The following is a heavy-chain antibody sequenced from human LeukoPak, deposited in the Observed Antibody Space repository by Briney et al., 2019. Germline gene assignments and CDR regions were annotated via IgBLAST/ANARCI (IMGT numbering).Heavy chain of an antibody. CDR2: ISTSSSYI. V-gene: IGHV3-21*01. J-gene: IGHJ3*02. CDR3: ARGASVVAGNDNAFDI. CDR1: GFTFSSYS. D-gene: IGHD6-19*01. Sequence: GGSLRLSCAASGFTFSSYSMNGGRQAPGEGLEGGSSISTSSSYIYYADSVKGRFTISRDNAEKSLYLQMNSLRADDTAVYYCARGASVVAGNDNAFDIWGQGTMVTVSS.